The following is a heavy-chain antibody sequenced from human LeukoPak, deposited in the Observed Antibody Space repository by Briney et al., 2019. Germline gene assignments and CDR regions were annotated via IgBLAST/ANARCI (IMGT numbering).Heavy chain of an antibody. D-gene: IGHD6-13*01. V-gene: IGHV3-21*01. J-gene: IGHJ4*02. Sequence: GGSLRLSCAASGFTFSSYSMNWVSQAPGKGLEWVSSISSSSSYIYYADSVKGRFTISRDNAKNSLYLQTNSLRAEDTAVYYCARAPRSSWYYFDYWGQGTLVTVSS. CDR3: ARAPRSSWYYFDY. CDR2: ISSSSSYI. CDR1: GFTFSSYS.